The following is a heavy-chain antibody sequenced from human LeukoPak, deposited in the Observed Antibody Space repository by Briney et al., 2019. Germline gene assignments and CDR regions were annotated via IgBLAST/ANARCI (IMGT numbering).Heavy chain of an antibody. CDR3: ARGNIAVAGSFDY. CDR2: MNPNSGNT. J-gene: IGHJ4*02. V-gene: IGHV1-8*01. Sequence: GASVKVSCKASGYTFTGYDINWVRQATGQGLEWMGWMNPNSGNTGYAQKFQGRVTMTRNTSISTAYMELSSLRSEDTAVYYCARGNIAVAGSFDYWGQGTLVTVSS. CDR1: GYTFTGYD. D-gene: IGHD6-19*01.